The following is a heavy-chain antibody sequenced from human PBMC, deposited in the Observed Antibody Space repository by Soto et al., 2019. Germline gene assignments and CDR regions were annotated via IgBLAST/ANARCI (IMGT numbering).Heavy chain of an antibody. CDR2: ISSSSSYI. CDR1: GFTFSSYS. CDR3: ARVRFRGMDV. D-gene: IGHD3-3*01. V-gene: IGHV3-21*01. Sequence: EVQLVESGGGLVKPGGSLRLSCAASGFTFSSYSMNWVRQAPGKGLEWVSSISSSSSYIYYADSVKGRFTITRDNAKNSLYLQMNSLRAEDTAVYYCARVRFRGMDVWGQGTTVTVSS. J-gene: IGHJ6*02.